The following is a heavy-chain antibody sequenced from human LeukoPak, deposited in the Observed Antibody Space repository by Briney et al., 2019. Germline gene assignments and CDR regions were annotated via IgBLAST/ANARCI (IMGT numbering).Heavy chain of an antibody. Sequence: GSLRLSCAASGFTFSSYWMHWVRQPPGKGLEWIGEINHSGSTNYNPSLKSRVTISVDTSKNQFSLKLSSVTAADTAVYYCARAGSGWYEDYWGQGTLVTVSS. V-gene: IGHV4-34*01. D-gene: IGHD6-19*01. J-gene: IGHJ4*02. CDR3: ARAGSGWYEDY. CDR2: INHSGST. CDR1: GFTFSSYW.